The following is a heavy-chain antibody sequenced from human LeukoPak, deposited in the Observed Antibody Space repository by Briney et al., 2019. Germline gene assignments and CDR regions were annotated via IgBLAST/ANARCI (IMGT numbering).Heavy chain of an antibody. D-gene: IGHD6-6*01. Sequence: SETLSLTCTVSGGSISSGDYYWSWIRQPPGKGLEWIGYIYYSGSTYYNPSLKSRVTISVDTSKNQFSLKLSSVTAADTAVYYCARLGSIAAFDIWGQGTMVTVSS. J-gene: IGHJ3*02. CDR3: ARLGSIAAFDI. V-gene: IGHV4-30-4*01. CDR1: GGSISSGDYY. CDR2: IYYSGST.